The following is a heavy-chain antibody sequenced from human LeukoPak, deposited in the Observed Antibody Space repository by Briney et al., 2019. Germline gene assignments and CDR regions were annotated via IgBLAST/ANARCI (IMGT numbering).Heavy chain of an antibody. V-gene: IGHV3-15*01. Sequence: PGGSLRLSCAASGFTVSDAWMNWVRQVPGKGLEWIGLFKSKTNGGTTDYAAPVKGRFTMPRDDSKNTLYLQMNSLKTEDTAMYYCTTEYSGSFSNWGQGILVTVSS. CDR1: GFTVSDAW. CDR3: TTEYSGSFSN. J-gene: IGHJ4*02. CDR2: FKSKTNGGTT. D-gene: IGHD1-26*01.